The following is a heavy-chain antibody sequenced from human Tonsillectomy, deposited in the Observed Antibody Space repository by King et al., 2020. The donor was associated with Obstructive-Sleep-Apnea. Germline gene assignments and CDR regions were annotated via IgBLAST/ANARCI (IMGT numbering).Heavy chain of an antibody. CDR1: GFTFDDYT. Sequence: VQLVESGGVVVQPGGSLRLSCVASGFTFDDYTLHWVRQAPGKGLEWVSLISWDGGSTYYADSVKGRFTISRDNSKNSLYLQMNSLRTEDTALYYCAKGPRDGYNYFDYWGQGTLVTVSS. CDR2: ISWDGGST. CDR3: AKGPRDGYNYFDY. J-gene: IGHJ4*02. D-gene: IGHD5-24*01. V-gene: IGHV3-43*01.